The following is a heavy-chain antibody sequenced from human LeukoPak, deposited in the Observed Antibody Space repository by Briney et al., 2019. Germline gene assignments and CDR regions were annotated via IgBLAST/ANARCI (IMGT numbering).Heavy chain of an antibody. V-gene: IGHV1-69*05. CDR2: IIPIFDTT. J-gene: IGHJ4*02. CDR3: AQDAGYCSATSCYTLDY. Sequence: SVKVSCKASGGTFSNFPISWVRQAPGQGLEWMGGIIPIFDTTNYAQNFQGRVTITTDESTNTAYMELSSLRSEDTAVYYCAQDAGYCSATSCYTLDYWGQGTLVTVSS. CDR1: GGTFSNFP. D-gene: IGHD2-2*02.